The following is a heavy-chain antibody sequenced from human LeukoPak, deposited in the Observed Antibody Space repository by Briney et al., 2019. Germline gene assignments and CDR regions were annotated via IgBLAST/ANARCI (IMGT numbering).Heavy chain of an antibody. D-gene: IGHD1-26*01. CDR1: GFTFSSYG. Sequence: PGGSLRLSCAASGFTFSSYGMNWVRQAPGKGLEWVSYISSSSSSIYYADSVKGRFTISRDNAKNSLYLQMNSLRAEDTAVYYCARTPVGATYGYWGQGTLVTVSS. CDR3: ARTPVGATYGY. CDR2: ISSSSSSI. J-gene: IGHJ4*02. V-gene: IGHV3-48*01.